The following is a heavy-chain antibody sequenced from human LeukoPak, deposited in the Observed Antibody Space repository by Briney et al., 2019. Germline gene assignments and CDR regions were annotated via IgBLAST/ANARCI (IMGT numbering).Heavy chain of an antibody. CDR2: ISYSGSI. CDR3: ARLTRLSGGSYYGVLDY. D-gene: IGHD1-26*01. V-gene: IGHV4-39*02. Sequence: KPSETLSLTCIVSGGSISSSSYFWGWVRQPPGKGLEWIGSISYSGSIYYSASLKSRVSISVDTSKNHFSLKLNSVTAADTAVYYCARLTRLSGGSYYGVLDYWGQGTLVTVSS. CDR1: GGSISSSSYF. J-gene: IGHJ4*02.